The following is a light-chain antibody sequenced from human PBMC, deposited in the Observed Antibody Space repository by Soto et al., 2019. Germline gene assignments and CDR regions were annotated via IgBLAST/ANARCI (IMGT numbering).Light chain of an antibody. CDR1: QTVTRSY. J-gene: IGKJ1*01. CDR2: GAS. V-gene: IGKV3-20*01. Sequence: IVLTQSPVTLSLSPGERVTLSCRASQTVTRSYLAWYQQKPGQAPRLLIYGASIRATGIPDRFSGSGSGTDFTLTISRLEPEDFAVYYCQQYGTSPRTFGQGTKVDIK. CDR3: QQYGTSPRT.